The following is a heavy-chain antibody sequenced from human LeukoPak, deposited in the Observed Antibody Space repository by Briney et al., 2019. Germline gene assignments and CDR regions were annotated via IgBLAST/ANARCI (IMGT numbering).Heavy chain of an antibody. D-gene: IGHD1-26*01. J-gene: IGHJ5*02. V-gene: IGHV1-69*06. CDR2: IIPIFGTA. Sequence: ASVKVSCKASGGTFSSYAISWVRQAPGQGLEWMGGIIPIFGTANYAQKFQGRVTITVDKSTSTAYMELSSLRSEDTAVYYCARDTGSYSNWFDPWGQGTLVTVSS. CDR3: ARDTGSYSNWFDP. CDR1: GGTFSSYA.